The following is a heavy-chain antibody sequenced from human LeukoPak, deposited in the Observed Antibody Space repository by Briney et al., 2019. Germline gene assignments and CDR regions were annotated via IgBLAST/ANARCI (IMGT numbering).Heavy chain of an antibody. V-gene: IGHV3-30*02. J-gene: IGHJ4*02. D-gene: IGHD2-2*01. CDR3: AKDRLRYCSSTSCRGGFDY. CDR2: IRHDGSNK. CDR1: GFTFSSYG. Sequence: PGVSLRLSCAASGFTFSSYGMHWVRQAPGKGLEWVAFIRHDGSNKYYADSVKGRFTISRDNSKNTLYLQMNSLRAEDTAVYYCAKDRLRYCSSTSCRGGFDYWGQGTLVTVSS.